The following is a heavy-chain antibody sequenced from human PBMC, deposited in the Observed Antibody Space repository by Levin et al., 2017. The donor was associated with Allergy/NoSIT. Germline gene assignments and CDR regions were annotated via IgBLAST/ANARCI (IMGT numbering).Heavy chain of an antibody. CDR1: GFTFSSYW. Sequence: GESLKISCAASGFTFSSYWMHWVRQAPGKGLVWVSRINGDGSSTTYADSVKGRFTISRDNAKNTLYLQMNSLRADDTAVYYCARLYSGGYWGQGTLVTVSS. J-gene: IGHJ4*02. CDR2: INGDGSST. CDR3: ARLYSGGY. D-gene: IGHD2-21*01. V-gene: IGHV3-74*01.